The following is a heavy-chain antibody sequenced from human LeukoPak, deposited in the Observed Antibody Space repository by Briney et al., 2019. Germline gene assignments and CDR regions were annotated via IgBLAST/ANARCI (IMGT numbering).Heavy chain of an antibody. D-gene: IGHD5-12*01. J-gene: IGHJ4*02. V-gene: IGHV3-23*01. CDR1: GFTFSSYA. CDR3: AKGGYSGYDYEGEYFDY. Sequence: GGSLRLSCAASGFTFSSYAMSWVRQAPGKGLEWVSAISGSGGSTYYADSVKGRFTISRDNPKNTLYLQMNSLRAEDTAVYYCAKGGYSGYDYEGEYFDYWGQGTLVTVSS. CDR2: ISGSGGST.